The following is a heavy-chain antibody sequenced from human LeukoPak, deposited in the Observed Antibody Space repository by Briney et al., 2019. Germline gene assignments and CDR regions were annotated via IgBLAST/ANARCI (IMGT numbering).Heavy chain of an antibody. D-gene: IGHD3-3*01. CDR1: GFTFNTYA. Sequence: GGSLRLSCAASGFTFNTYAMHWVRQAPGKGLEWVSGISYDGNNKNYADSVKGRFTISRDNSKNTLYLQMNSLRAEDTAVYYCARGGYDFWSGYYADYWGQGTLVTVSS. CDR3: ARGGYDFWSGYYADY. J-gene: IGHJ4*02. CDR2: ISYDGNNK. V-gene: IGHV3-30-3*01.